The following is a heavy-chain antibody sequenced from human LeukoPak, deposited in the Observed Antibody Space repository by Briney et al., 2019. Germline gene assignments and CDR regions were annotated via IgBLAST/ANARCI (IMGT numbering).Heavy chain of an antibody. V-gene: IGHV1-69*13. D-gene: IGHD5-12*01. CDR2: ITPIFGEA. J-gene: IGHJ4*02. Sequence: SVKVSCKGSGGTFSSYPISWVRQAPGQGLEWMGEITPIFGEAQNAEKFQGRVTITADEPTSTVYMELTSLRLDDTAMYYCARNSRVASTSGLNYWGQGTLVTVSS. CDR3: ARNSRVASTSGLNY. CDR1: GGTFSSYP.